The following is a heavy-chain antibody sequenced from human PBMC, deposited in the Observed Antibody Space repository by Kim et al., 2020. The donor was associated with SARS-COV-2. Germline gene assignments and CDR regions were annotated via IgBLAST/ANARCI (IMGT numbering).Heavy chain of an antibody. CDR1: GFTFSSYA. V-gene: IGHV3-23*01. D-gene: IGHD3-9*01. J-gene: IGHJ4*02. Sequence: GGSLRLSCAASGFTFSSYAMSWVRQAPGKGLEWVSAISGSGGSTYYADSVKGRFTISRDNSKNTLYLQMNSLRAEDTAVYYCANHRWLTGYGIDYWGQGTLVTVSS. CDR2: ISGSGGST. CDR3: ANHRWLTGYGIDY.